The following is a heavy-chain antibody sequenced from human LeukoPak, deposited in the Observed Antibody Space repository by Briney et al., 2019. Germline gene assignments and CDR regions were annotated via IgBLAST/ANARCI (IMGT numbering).Heavy chain of an antibody. Sequence: GGSLRLSRAASVFSFSSYHMHWVRHAPGKGLEYVAAITNSGAGTYYANFVQGRFTISRDNSKNTLHLQMGSLRADDMAVYYCATDSSGGKDDYWGQGTLVTVSS. CDR3: ATDSSGGKDDY. J-gene: IGHJ4*02. CDR2: ITNSGAGT. V-gene: IGHV3-64*01. D-gene: IGHD6-19*01. CDR1: VFSFSSYH.